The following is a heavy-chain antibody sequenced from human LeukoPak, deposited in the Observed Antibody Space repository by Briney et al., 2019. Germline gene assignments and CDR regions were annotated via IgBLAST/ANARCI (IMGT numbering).Heavy chain of an antibody. J-gene: IGHJ4*02. CDR1: GGSVTSGAYS. Sequence: PSETLSLTCAVSGGSVTSGAYSWTWIRQPPGKGLEWIGYFYHSGSTYYSPSLKSRVTISVDRSKNQFSLRLGSVTAADTAVYYCASVPAAAHRGYFDFWGQGTLVTVSS. D-gene: IGHD6-13*01. CDR3: ASVPAAAHRGYFDF. CDR2: FYHSGST. V-gene: IGHV4-30-2*01.